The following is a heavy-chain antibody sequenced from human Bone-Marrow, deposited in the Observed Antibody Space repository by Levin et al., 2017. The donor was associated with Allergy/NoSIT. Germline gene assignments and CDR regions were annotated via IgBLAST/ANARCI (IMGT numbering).Heavy chain of an antibody. CDR2: IHYSGGT. D-gene: IGHD2-2*02. Sequence: PSETLSLTCTVSGDSISNFYWNWIRQPPGKGLEWIGRIHYSGGTIYNPSLRSRVTISLDTSKNQFSLKLTSVTAADTAVYYCARRPVEARYTTSENWFDPWGQGTLVTVSS. J-gene: IGHJ5*02. CDR3: ARRPVEARYTTSENWFDP. V-gene: IGHV4-59*08. CDR1: GDSISNFY.